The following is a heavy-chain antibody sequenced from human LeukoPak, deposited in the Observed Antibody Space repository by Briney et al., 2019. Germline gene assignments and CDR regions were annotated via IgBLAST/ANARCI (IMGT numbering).Heavy chain of an antibody. J-gene: IGHJ4*02. D-gene: IGHD3-9*01. CDR2: IYYSGST. CDR1: GGSISSFY. V-gene: IGHV4-59*01. Sequence: SETLSLTCTVSGGSISSFYWNWIRQPPGKGLEWIGYIYYSGSTNYNPSLKSRVTISVDTSKNQFSLKLSSVTAADTAVYYCARARYDILTGSHFDYWGQGTLVTVSS. CDR3: ARARYDILTGSHFDY.